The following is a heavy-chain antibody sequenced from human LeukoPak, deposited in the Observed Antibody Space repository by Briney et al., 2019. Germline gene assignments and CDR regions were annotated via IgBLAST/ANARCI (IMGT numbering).Heavy chain of an antibody. Sequence: GESLRLSCAASGFSLGGFSRNWVGRPPGTGLEWFLFFSCGMSITYYADSVKGRFTISRDNAKNSLYLQMNGLTDEDTAVYYCARGSLNYYASGSYYMVFWGQGTLVTVSS. CDR3: ARGSLNYYASGSYYMVF. D-gene: IGHD3-10*01. CDR1: GFSLGGFS. J-gene: IGHJ4*02. V-gene: IGHV3-48*02. CDR2: FSCGMSIT.